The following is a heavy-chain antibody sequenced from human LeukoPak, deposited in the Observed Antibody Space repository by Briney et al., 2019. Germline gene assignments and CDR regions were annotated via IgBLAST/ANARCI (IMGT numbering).Heavy chain of an antibody. V-gene: IGHV3-15*01. CDR3: TFRLWTGDLLSDY. CDR1: GLTFTDAW. J-gene: IGHJ4*02. Sequence: PGGSLRLSCATSGLTFTDAWMSWVRQAPGKGLEWVGHIRSKIDGGIVDYAARVKGRFTISRDDSRNTLFLQMDSLETEDTAVYYCTFRLWTGDLLSDYWGQGALVTVSS. D-gene: IGHD3-10*01. CDR2: IRSKIDGGIV.